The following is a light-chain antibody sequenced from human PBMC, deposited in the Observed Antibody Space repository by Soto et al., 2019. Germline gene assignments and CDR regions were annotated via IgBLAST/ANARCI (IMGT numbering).Light chain of an antibody. CDR1: QSVISTY. Sequence: EIALTQSPGTLSLSPGERATLSCRASQSVISTYLAWYQQKAGQAPRLLIYDASNRATGIPDRFSGSGSGTDFTLTISNLEPEDSAVYYCQQRSIWPLTFGGGTKVDIK. CDR2: DAS. CDR3: QQRSIWPLT. V-gene: IGKV3D-20*02. J-gene: IGKJ4*01.